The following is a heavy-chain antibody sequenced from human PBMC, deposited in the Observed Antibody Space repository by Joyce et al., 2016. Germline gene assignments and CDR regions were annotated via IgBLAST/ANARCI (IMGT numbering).Heavy chain of an antibody. CDR2: IIPILATA. J-gene: IGHJ6*03. CDR1: GGTFSGYT. Sequence: QVQLVQSGAEVKKPGSSVKVSCKASGGTFSGYTIAWVRQAPGQGLEGMGGIIPILATANYAQKFQGRLTITADRSTSTADMGLGSLRSDDTAVYFCARLYTTSGHCSQYYMDVWGRGTTVIVAS. CDR3: ARLYTTSGHCSQYYMDV. V-gene: IGHV1-69*06. D-gene: IGHD6-6*01.